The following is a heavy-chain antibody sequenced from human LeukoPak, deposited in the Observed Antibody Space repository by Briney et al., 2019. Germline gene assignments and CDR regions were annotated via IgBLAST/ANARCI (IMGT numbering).Heavy chain of an antibody. V-gene: IGHV4-31*03. D-gene: IGHD7-27*01. CDR3: ARGSTGDKSNN. Sequence: PSETLSLTCTVSGGTINSGGYYWSWIRQLPGKGLEWIGYIYYSGTTSYNPSINSRLTISLDTSENQFSMTLSSVTAADTAVYYCARGSTGDKSNNWGQGTLVTVSS. J-gene: IGHJ4*02. CDR2: IYYSGTT. CDR1: GGTINSGGYY.